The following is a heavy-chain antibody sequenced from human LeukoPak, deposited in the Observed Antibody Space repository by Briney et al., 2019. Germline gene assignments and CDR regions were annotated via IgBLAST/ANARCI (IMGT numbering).Heavy chain of an antibody. CDR3: ARGYITGTTDY. CDR1: GGSISSYY. J-gene: IGHJ4*02. Sequence: SETLSLTCTVSGGSISSYYWSWIRQPPGKGLEWIGYIYFSGSTNYNPSLKSRVTISVDMSKNQFSLKLTSVTAGDTALYYCARGYITGTTDYWGQGTLVTVSS. CDR2: IYFSGST. D-gene: IGHD1-7*01. V-gene: IGHV4-59*01.